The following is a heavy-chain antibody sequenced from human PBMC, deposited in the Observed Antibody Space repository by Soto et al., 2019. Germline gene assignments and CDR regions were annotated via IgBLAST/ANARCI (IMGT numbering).Heavy chain of an antibody. CDR2: IRSKAYGGTT. Sequence: LRLSCAASGFTFSNAWLSWVRQAPGKGLEWVGFIRSKAYGGTTEYAASVKGRFTISRDDSKSIAYLQMNSLKTEDAAVYYCTREGGYYSFFDYWGQGTLVTVSS. CDR1: GFTFSNAW. J-gene: IGHJ4*02. V-gene: IGHV3-49*04. CDR3: TREGGYYSFFDY. D-gene: IGHD3-3*01.